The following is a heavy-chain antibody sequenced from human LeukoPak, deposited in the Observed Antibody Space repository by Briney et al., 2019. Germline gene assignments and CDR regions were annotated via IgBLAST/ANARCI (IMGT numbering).Heavy chain of an antibody. CDR2: INPNSGGT. D-gene: IGHD6-13*01. J-gene: IGHJ4*02. Sequence: ASVKVSCKASGYTFTGYYMHWVRQAPRQGLEWMGWINPNSGGTNYAQKFQGRVTMTRDTSISTAYMELSRLRSDDTAVYYCAREGAIAAAGSDFDYWGQGTLVTVSS. V-gene: IGHV1-2*02. CDR1: GYTFTGYY. CDR3: AREGAIAAAGSDFDY.